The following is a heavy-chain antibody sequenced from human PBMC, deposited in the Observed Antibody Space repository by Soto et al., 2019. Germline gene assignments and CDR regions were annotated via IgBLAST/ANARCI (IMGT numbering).Heavy chain of an antibody. CDR2: INSDGSIT. Sequence: EVQLVESGGGLVQPGGSLRLSCAASGFTFSSYWMHWVRQVPEKGLVWVSRINSDGSITNYADAVKGRFTISRDNVKNTLYLQMNSLIVEDTAVYYCVRYPRSVGGSYRPDYWGQGTLVTVSS. CDR1: GFTFSSYW. D-gene: IGHD3-16*02. J-gene: IGHJ4*02. V-gene: IGHV3-74*01. CDR3: VRYPRSVGGSYRPDY.